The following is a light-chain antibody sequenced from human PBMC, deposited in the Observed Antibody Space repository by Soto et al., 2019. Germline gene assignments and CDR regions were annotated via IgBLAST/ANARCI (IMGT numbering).Light chain of an antibody. V-gene: IGKV1-9*01. CDR2: AES. Sequence: DIQLTQSPSFLSASVGDRVTITCRASQGISSYLAWYQQKPGKAPKLLIYAESTLQSGVPSRFSGSESGTEFTLTISSLHPEDFATYYCQQLNSYPFTFGQGTRLDIK. CDR1: QGISSY. CDR3: QQLNSYPFT. J-gene: IGKJ5*01.